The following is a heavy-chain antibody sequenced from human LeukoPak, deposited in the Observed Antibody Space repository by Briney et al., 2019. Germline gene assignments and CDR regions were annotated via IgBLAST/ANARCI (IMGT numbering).Heavy chain of an antibody. J-gene: IGHJ4*02. CDR2: ISGSGGST. CDR3: AKDYDSSGYLFDY. CDR1: GFTFSSYA. D-gene: IGHD3-22*01. Sequence: GGSLRLSCAASGFTFSSYAMSWVRQAPGKGLEWVSAISGSGGSTYYADSVKGRFTISRDNSKNTLYPQMNSLRAEDTAVYYCAKDYDSSGYLFDYWGQGTLVTVSS. V-gene: IGHV3-23*01.